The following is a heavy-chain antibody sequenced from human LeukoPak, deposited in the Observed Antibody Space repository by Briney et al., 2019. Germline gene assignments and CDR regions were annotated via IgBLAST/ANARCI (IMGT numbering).Heavy chain of an antibody. J-gene: IGHJ6*02. CDR2: ISAYNGNT. CDR3: ARDLGYYYGSGSYYNVGLYYYGMDV. Sequence: ASVKVSCKASGGTFSSYAISWVRQAPGQGLEWMGWISAYNGNTNYAQKFQGRVTMTRDTSISTAYMELSRLRSDDTAVYYCARDLGYYYGSGSYYNVGLYYYGMDVWGQGTTVTVSS. D-gene: IGHD3-10*01. CDR1: GGTFSSYA. V-gene: IGHV1-18*01.